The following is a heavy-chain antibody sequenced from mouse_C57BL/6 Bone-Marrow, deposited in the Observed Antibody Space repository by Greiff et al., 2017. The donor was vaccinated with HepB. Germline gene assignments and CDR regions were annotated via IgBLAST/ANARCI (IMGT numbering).Heavy chain of an antibody. Sequence: QVQLQQPGAELVKPGASVKLSCKASGYTFTSYWMQLVKQRPGQGLEWIGEIDPSDCYTNYNQKFKGKATLTVDTSSSTAYMQLSSLTSEDSAVYYCARRVDDGYAWFAYWGQGTLVTVSA. CDR2: IDPSDCYT. J-gene: IGHJ3*01. D-gene: IGHD2-3*01. V-gene: IGHV1-50*01. CDR1: GYTFTSYW. CDR3: ARRVDDGYAWFAY.